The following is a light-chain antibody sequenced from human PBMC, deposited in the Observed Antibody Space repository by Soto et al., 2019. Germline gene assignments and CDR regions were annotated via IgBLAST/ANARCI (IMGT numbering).Light chain of an antibody. Sequence: EIVLTQSPGTLSLSPGARAPLSWRASQSVSSSYLAWYQQKPGQAPRLLIYGASSRATGIPDRFSGSGSGTEFTLTIGSLQSEDSAVYYCQQYGSSPLTFGGGTKVDI. J-gene: IGKJ4*01. CDR3: QQYGSSPLT. CDR2: GAS. V-gene: IGKV3-20*01. CDR1: QSVSSSY.